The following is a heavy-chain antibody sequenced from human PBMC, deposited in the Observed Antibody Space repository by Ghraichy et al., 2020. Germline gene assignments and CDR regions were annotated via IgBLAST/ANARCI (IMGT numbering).Heavy chain of an antibody. CDR1: GGSFSGYY. J-gene: IGHJ4*02. D-gene: IGHD5-12*01. Sequence: SETLSLTCAVYGGSFSGYYWSWIRQPPGKGLEWIGEINHSGSTNYNPSLKSRVTISVDTSKNQFSLKLSSVTAADTAVYYCARWLFDYWGQGTLVTVSS. CDR3: ARWLFDY. V-gene: IGHV4-34*01. CDR2: INHSGST.